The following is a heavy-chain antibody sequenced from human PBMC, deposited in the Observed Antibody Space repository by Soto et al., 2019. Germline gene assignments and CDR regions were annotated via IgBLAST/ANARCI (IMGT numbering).Heavy chain of an antibody. CDR2: ISGSGGST. CDR1: GFTFSSYA. Sequence: GGSLRLSCAASGFTFSSYAMSWVRQAPGKGLEWVSAISGSGGSTYYADSVKGRFTISRDNSKNTLYLQMNSLRAEDTAVYYCAQATIFGVVITPPSYYMDVWGKGTTVTVSS. V-gene: IGHV3-23*01. D-gene: IGHD3-3*01. CDR3: AQATIFGVVITPPSYYMDV. J-gene: IGHJ6*03.